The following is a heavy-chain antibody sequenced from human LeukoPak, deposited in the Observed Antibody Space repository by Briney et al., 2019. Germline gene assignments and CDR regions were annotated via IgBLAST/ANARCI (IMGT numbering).Heavy chain of an antibody. CDR1: GFTFSDYY. CDR3: ATDVYSSSFVDWFDP. Sequence: PGGSLRLSCAASGFTFSDYYMSWIRQAPGKGLEWVSYISSSSSYTNYADSVKGRFTISRDNAKNSLYLQMNSLRAEDTAVYYCATDVYSSSFVDWFDPWGQGTLVTVSS. D-gene: IGHD6-6*01. V-gene: IGHV3-11*06. CDR2: ISSSSSYT. J-gene: IGHJ5*02.